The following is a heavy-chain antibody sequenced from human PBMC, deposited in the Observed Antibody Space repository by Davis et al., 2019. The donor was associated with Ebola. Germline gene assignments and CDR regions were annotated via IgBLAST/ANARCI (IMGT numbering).Heavy chain of an antibody. CDR1: LYTFTSYY. CDR3: ARDAGMAALGY. CDR2: INPSGGST. V-gene: IGHV1-46*01. Sequence: ASVTVSRKASLYTFTSYYMHRVRQPPGQGLEWMGIINPSGGSTSDAQKFQGRVTMTRDTSTSTVYMELSSLRSEDTAVYYCARDAGMAALGYWGQGTLVTVSS. J-gene: IGHJ4*02. D-gene: IGHD3-10*01.